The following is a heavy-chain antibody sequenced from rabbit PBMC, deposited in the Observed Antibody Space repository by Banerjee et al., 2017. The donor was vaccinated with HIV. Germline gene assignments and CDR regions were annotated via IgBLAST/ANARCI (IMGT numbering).Heavy chain of an antibody. D-gene: IGHD1-1*01. Sequence: QSLEESGGDLVKPGASLTLTCTASGFSFTSTYWMCWIRQAPGKGLEWIACIKTGGTGTTHYASWAKGRFTISKTSSTTVTLQMTSLTAADTATYFCARWSTSDFYGDLWGPGTLVTVS. V-gene: IGHV1S40*01. J-gene: IGHJ4*01. CDR3: ARWSTSDFYGDL. CDR2: IKTGGTGTT. CDR1: GFSFTSTYW.